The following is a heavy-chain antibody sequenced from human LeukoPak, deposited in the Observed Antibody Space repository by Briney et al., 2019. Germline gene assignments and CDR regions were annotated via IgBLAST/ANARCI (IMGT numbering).Heavy chain of an antibody. Sequence: SETLSLTCTVSGDSISNNIYYWGWIRQPPGKGLEWIGSIYYSGITYYNPSLKSRVTISVDTSKNQFSLNLSSVTAADTAVYFCARETHDYGDSLGMDVWGQGTTVTVSS. CDR3: ARETHDYGDSLGMDV. J-gene: IGHJ6*02. CDR2: IYYSGIT. D-gene: IGHD4-17*01. CDR1: GDSISNNIYY. V-gene: IGHV4-39*07.